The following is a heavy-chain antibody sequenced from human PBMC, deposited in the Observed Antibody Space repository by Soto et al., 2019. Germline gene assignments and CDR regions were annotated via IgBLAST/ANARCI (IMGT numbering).Heavy chain of an antibody. CDR3: ARGGANLDP. V-gene: IGHV4-31*03. CDR1: GGSISSGGYY. CDR2: IYYSGST. J-gene: IGHJ5*02. Sequence: SETLSLTCTVSGGSISSGGYYWSWIRQHPGKGLEWIGYIYYSGSTYYNPSLKSRVTISVDTSKNQFSLKLRSDDTAVYYCARGGANLDPRGQGTLVTVSS.